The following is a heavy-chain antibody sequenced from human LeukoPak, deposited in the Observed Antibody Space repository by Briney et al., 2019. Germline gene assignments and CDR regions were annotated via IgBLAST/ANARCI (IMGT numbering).Heavy chain of an antibody. J-gene: IGHJ4*02. CDR3: AREGRYGDYEGY. CDR2: IYSGGRT. V-gene: IGHV4-4*07. Sequence: SETLSLTCTVSGASLNSYYWSWIRQPAGKGLEWIGRIYSGGRTNYNPSLKSRVTLSVDTSKNQFSLRLSSLTVADTAVYYCAREGRYGDYEGYWGQGTLVTVSS. D-gene: IGHD4-17*01. CDR1: GASLNSYY.